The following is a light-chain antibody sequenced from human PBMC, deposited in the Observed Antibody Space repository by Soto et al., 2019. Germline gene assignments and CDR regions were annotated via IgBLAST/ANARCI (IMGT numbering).Light chain of an antibody. V-gene: IGKV1-39*01. CDR2: AAS. Sequence: DIQMTQSPSSLSASVGDRVTITCRASQSISSYLNWYQQKPGKAPKLLIYAASSLQSGVPSRFSGSGSGTDFTLTISSLQPEEFATYYCQQSYSTPPWTFGQGTKVELK. CDR1: QSISSY. J-gene: IGKJ1*01. CDR3: QQSYSTPPWT.